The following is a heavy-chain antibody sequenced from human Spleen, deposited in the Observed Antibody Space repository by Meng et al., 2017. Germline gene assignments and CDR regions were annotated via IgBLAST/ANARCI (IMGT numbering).Heavy chain of an antibody. D-gene: IGHD5-18*01. CDR2: IYSSGST. V-gene: IGHV4-61*01. J-gene: IGHJ4*02. CDR1: GASVSSGIYY. Sequence: GSLRLSCTVSGASVSSGIYYWNWIRQPPGKGLEWIGYIYSSGSTNYNPSVKSRVTISLDTSNNQFSLTLRSVTAADTAVYYCARHVNIAMVFDYWGQGILVTVSS. CDR3: ARHVNIAMVFDY.